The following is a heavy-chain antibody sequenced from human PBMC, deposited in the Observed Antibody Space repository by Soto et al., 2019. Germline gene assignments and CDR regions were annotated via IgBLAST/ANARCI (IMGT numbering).Heavy chain of an antibody. Sequence: SVKVSCKASGGTFSSYAISWVRQAPGQGLEWMGGIIPIFGTANYAQKFQGRVTITADESTSTAYMELSSLRSEDTAVYYCAGRKYYGGNSQWFDPWGQGTLVTVSS. J-gene: IGHJ5*02. CDR2: IIPIFGTA. D-gene: IGHD4-17*01. CDR1: GGTFSSYA. CDR3: AGRKYYGGNSQWFDP. V-gene: IGHV1-69*13.